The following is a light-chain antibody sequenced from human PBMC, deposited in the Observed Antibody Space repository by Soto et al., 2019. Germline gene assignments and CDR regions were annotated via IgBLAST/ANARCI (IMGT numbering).Light chain of an antibody. V-gene: IGKV3-15*01. J-gene: IGKJ1*01. CDR1: QSISSY. CDR2: GTS. CDR3: QQYNNWPPCT. Sequence: ESVLTQSPATLSLSPGERATLSCRASQSISSYFAWYQQKPGQAPRLLIYGTSTRATGIPARFSGSGSGTEFTLTISSLQSEDFAVYYCQQYNNWPPCTFGQGTKVDIK.